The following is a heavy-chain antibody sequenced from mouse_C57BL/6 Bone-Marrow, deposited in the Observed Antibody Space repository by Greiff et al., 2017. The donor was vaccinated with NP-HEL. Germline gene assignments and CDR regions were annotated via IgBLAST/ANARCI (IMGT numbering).Heavy chain of an antibody. CDR3: ARDDGYYFFFDY. J-gene: IGHJ2*01. D-gene: IGHD2-3*01. V-gene: IGHV5-16*01. CDR1: GFTFSDYY. Sequence: EVHLVESEGGLVQPGSSMKLSCTASGFTFSDYYMAWVRQVPEKGLEWVANINYDGSSTYYLDSLKSRFIISRDNAKNILYLQMSSLKSEDTATYYCARDDGYYFFFDYWGQGTTLTVSS. CDR2: INYDGSST.